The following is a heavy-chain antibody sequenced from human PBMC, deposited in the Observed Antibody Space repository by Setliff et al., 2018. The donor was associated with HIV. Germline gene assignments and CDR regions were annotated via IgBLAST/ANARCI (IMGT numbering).Heavy chain of an antibody. J-gene: IGHJ4*02. D-gene: IGHD3-22*01. Sequence: GGSLRLSCAVSGFNVSNSYMSWVRQAPGKGLDWVSIIYGGGTKYYADSVKGRFTLSRDNSKNTLYLQMNSLRAEDTAVYYCARASGYYYDSSGYYYLDYWGQGTLVTVSS. V-gene: IGHV3-66*02. CDR2: IYGGGTK. CDR3: ARASGYYYDSSGYYYLDY. CDR1: GFNVSNSY.